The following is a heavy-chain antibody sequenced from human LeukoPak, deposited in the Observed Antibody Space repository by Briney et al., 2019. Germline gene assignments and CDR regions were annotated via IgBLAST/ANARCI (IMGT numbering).Heavy chain of an antibody. Sequence: ASVKVSCKASGYTFTSYGISWVRQAPGQGLEWMGWISTYNANTDYAQNLQGRVTMTTDTSTSTAYMELRSLRSDDTAVYYCASSGGPTMDAFDIWGQGTMVTVSS. D-gene: IGHD2-15*01. CDR1: GYTFTSYG. J-gene: IGHJ3*02. CDR3: ASSGGPTMDAFDI. V-gene: IGHV1-18*01. CDR2: ISTYNANT.